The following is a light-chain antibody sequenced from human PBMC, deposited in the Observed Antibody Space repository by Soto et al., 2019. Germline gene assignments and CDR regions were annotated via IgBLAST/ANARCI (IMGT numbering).Light chain of an antibody. CDR3: RQYGSSPCT. CDR1: QSVSSSY. J-gene: IGKJ2*02. V-gene: IGKV3-20*01. Sequence: EIVLTQSPGTLSLSPGERATLSCRASQSVSSSYLAWYRQKPGQAPRLLIYGASSRTTGIPDRVSGSGSGKDFTLKISRLGPEEFAASYCRQYGSSPCTFGRGTKLQIK. CDR2: GAS.